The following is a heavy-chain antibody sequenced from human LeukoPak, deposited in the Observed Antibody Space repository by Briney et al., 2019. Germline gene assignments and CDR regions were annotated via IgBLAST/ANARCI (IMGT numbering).Heavy chain of an antibody. V-gene: IGHV3-7*03. J-gene: IGHJ4*02. CDR1: GFTFSSYW. CDR2: IKQDGSEK. Sequence: GGSLRLSCAASGFTFSSYWVSWVRQAPGKGLEWVANIKQDGSEKYHVDSVKGRFTISRDNAKNSLYLQMNSLRAEDTAVYYCARGGAYCSGGSCCWVYWGQGTLVTVSS. CDR3: ARGGAYCSGGSCCWVY. D-gene: IGHD2-15*01.